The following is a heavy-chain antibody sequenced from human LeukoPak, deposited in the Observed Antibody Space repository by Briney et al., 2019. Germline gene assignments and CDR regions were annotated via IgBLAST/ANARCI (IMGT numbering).Heavy chain of an antibody. J-gene: IGHJ3*02. Sequence: TSETLSLTCPVSGYSISSAYYWGCIRQPPGKGLEWIGSINLSGHTYYNPSLESQVTMSVDTSKNQFSLKLSSMTAADTAVYYCARQVATKGEWAFDIWGQGTMVTVSS. CDR1: GYSISSAYY. V-gene: IGHV4-38-2*01. CDR3: ARQVATKGEWAFDI. CDR2: INLSGHT. D-gene: IGHD5-12*01.